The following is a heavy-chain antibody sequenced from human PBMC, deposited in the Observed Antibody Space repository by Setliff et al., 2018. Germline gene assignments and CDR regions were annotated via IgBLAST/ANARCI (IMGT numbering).Heavy chain of an antibody. J-gene: IGHJ4*02. CDR2: ISGRSDYI. Sequence: PGESLKISCAASGFAFTSSTMNWVRQSPGKSLEWVSSISGRSDYINYLDSVKGRFTVSRDNAYNSLSLXMSXXTXXDTGVYYCVRGLHYLPVGDSWGQGTLVTVSS. CDR3: VRGLHYLPVGDS. V-gene: IGHV3-21*01. D-gene: IGHD2-21*02. CDR1: GFAFTSST.